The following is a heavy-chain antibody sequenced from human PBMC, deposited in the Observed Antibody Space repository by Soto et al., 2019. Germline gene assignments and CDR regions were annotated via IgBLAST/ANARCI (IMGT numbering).Heavy chain of an antibody. Sequence: SETLSLTCAVYGGSFNAYYWSCIRQPPGKGLEWIGEIHHSGTTNYNPSLKSRVLISVDTSKNHFFLRLNSVTAADTAVYYCARWARSSIGVKDFDYRGKGTRVT. CDR3: ARWARSSIGVKDFDY. V-gene: IGHV4-34*01. CDR1: GGSFNAYY. J-gene: IGHJ4*02. CDR2: IHHSGTT. D-gene: IGHD1-26*01.